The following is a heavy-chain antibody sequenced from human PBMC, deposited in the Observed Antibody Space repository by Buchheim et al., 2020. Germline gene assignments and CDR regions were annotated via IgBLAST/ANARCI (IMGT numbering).Heavy chain of an antibody. J-gene: IGHJ5*02. CDR1: GYTFTSYD. CDR2: MNPNSGNT. CDR3: FGFRNNWFDP. D-gene: IGHD3-10*01. V-gene: IGHV1-8*01. Sequence: QVQLVQSGAEVKKPGASVKVSCKSSGYTFTSYDINWVRQATGQGLEWMGWMNPNSGNTGYAQKLQGRVTMSRNTSISPAQMELSSLRSEDSSVSYCFGFRNNWFDPWGQGTL.